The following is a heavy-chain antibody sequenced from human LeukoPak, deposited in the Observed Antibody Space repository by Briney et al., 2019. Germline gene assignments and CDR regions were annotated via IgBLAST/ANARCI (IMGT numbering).Heavy chain of an antibody. CDR2: INPNSGGA. J-gene: IGHJ4*02. Sequence: ASVKVSCKASGYTFTGYYMHWVRQAPGQGLEWMGWINPNSGGANYAQKFQGRVTMTRDTSISTAYMELSRLRSDDTAVYYCAREADYGDYFGYWGQGTLVTVSS. V-gene: IGHV1-2*02. CDR3: AREADYGDYFGY. D-gene: IGHD4-17*01. CDR1: GYTFTGYY.